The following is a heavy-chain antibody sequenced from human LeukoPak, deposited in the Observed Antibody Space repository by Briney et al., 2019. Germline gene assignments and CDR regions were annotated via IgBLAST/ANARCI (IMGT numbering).Heavy chain of an antibody. CDR1: GFTFDDYG. J-gene: IGHJ6*03. D-gene: IGHD6-13*01. Sequence: GGSLRLSCAASGFTFDDYGMSWVRQAPGKGLEWVSGINWNGGSTGYADSVKGRFTISRDNAKNSLYLQMNSLRAEDTALYYCARAPVLYSSIWEGYYYYMDVWGKGTTVTVSS. V-gene: IGHV3-20*04. CDR2: INWNGGST. CDR3: ARAPVLYSSIWEGYYYYMDV.